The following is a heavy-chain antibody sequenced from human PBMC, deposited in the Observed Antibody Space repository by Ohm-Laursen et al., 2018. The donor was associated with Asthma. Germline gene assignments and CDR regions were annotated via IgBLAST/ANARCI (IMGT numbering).Heavy chain of an antibody. D-gene: IGHD6-6*01. J-gene: IGHJ4*02. CDR3: ATTSIAAPGSDYFDY. V-gene: IGHV3-53*01. Sequence: SLRLSCSASGFTVGSDYMTWVRQAPGKGLEWVSAIYSGGTTYYADSVRGRFTISRDNAKNSLYLQMNSLRAEDTAVYYCATTSIAAPGSDYFDYWGQGTLVTVSS. CDR1: GFTVGSDY. CDR2: IYSGGTT.